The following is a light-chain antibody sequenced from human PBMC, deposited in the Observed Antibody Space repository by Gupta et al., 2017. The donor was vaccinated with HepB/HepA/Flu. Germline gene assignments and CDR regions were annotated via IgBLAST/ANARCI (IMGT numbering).Light chain of an antibody. J-gene: IGLJ1*01. CDR1: SSNIGAGYD. V-gene: IGLV1-40*01. Sequence: QSVPTPPPPVSGAPGQRVTISCTGSSSNIGAGYDVHWYQQLPGTAPKLLIHGNSNPPSGVPDRFSGSKSGTSASLDITGLQAEDEADYYCQSYDSSLSGHYVFGTGTKVTVL. CDR3: QSYDSSLSGHYV. CDR2: GNS.